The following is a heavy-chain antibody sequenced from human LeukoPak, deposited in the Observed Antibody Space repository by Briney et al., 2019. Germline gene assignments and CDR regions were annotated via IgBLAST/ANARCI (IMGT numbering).Heavy chain of an antibody. D-gene: IGHD4-11*01. J-gene: IGHJ6*03. Sequence: GGSLRLSCAASGFTFSSYGMHWVRQAPGKGLEWVAFIRYDESNKYYADSVKGRFTISRDNSKNTLYLQMNSLRAEDTAVYYCAKDGNYGRPNYYYYYYMDVWGKGTTVTVSS. CDR1: GFTFSSYG. V-gene: IGHV3-30*02. CDR2: IRYDESNK. CDR3: AKDGNYGRPNYYYYYYMDV.